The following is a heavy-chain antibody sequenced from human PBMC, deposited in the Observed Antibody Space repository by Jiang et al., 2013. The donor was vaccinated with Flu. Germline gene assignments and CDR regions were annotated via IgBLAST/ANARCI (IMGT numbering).Heavy chain of an antibody. V-gene: IGHV3-30*18. Sequence: LSCAASGFTFDSYGVHWVRQAPDKGLEWVAVISYDGSKKYYAESVKGRFAISRDNSKNTVYLQMDSLRPEDTAVYYCAKDVGSESYYPFVSYYFDYWGQGTLVTVSS. J-gene: IGHJ4*02. CDR3: AKDVGSESYYPFVSYYFDY. CDR2: ISYDGSKK. CDR1: GFTFDSYG. D-gene: IGHD3-10*01.